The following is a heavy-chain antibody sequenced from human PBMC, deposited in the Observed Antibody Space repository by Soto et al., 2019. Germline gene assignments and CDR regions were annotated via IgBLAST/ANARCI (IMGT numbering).Heavy chain of an antibody. CDR2: IVVGSGNT. D-gene: IGHD5-12*01. J-gene: IGHJ3*02. CDR3: AAGVTYDGNFDI. CDR1: GFTFTSSA. Sequence: ASVKVSCKASGFTFTSSAMQWVRQARGQRLEWIGWIVVGSGNTNYAQRFQERVSITRDMSTRTAYMELSSLRSEDTAVYYCAAGVTYDGNFDIWGQGTMVTVSS. V-gene: IGHV1-58*02.